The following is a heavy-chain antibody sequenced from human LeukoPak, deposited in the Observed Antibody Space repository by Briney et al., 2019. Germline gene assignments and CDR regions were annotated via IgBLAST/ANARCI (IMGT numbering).Heavy chain of an antibody. CDR2: INSDGSNT. J-gene: IGHJ4*02. D-gene: IGHD3-10*01. Sequence: PGGSLRLSCAASGFTFSTYWMHWVRQAPGNGLVWVSRINSDGSNTNYADSVKGRFTISRDNAKNTLYLQMNSLRAEDTAVYYCARPRGSGSGSYYDFWGQGTLVTVSS. CDR3: ARPRGSGSGSYYDF. CDR1: GFTFSTYW. V-gene: IGHV3-74*01.